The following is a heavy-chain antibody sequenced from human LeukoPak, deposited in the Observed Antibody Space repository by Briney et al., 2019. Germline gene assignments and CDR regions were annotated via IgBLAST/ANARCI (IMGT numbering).Heavy chain of an antibody. V-gene: IGHV4-34*01. Sequence: SSETLSLTCTVSGGSISSYYWSWIRQPPGKGLEWIGEINHSGSTNYNPSLKSRVTISVDTSKNQFSLKLSSVTAADAAVYYCARGLSLYSSSSGWFDPWGQGTLVTVSS. J-gene: IGHJ5*02. D-gene: IGHD6-6*01. CDR2: INHSGST. CDR1: GGSISSYY. CDR3: ARGLSLYSSSSGWFDP.